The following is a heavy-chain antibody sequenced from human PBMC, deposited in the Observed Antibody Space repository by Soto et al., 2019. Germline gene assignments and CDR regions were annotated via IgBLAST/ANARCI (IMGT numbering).Heavy chain of an antibody. CDR2: IYHSGST. J-gene: IGHJ4*02. CDR1: GGSISSKDFY. V-gene: IGHV4-30-2*01. CDR3: ARVHDY. Sequence: PSETLSLTFIVPGGSISSKDFYWSWIRQHPGKGLEWIGYIYHSGSTYYNPSLKSRVTISVDRSKNQFSLKLSSVTAADTAVYYCARVHDYWGQGTLVTVSS.